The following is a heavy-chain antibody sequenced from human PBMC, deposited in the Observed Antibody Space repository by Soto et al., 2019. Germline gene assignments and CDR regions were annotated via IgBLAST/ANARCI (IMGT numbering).Heavy chain of an antibody. CDR3: ARALRAGRTGDLYYYGLYV. D-gene: IGHD3-10*01. CDR1: GYSFSHYW. V-gene: IGHV5-51*01. J-gene: IGHJ6*02. CDR2: IYPGDSAT. Sequence: GESLKISCQGSGYSFSHYWIAWVRQMPGKGLEWMGIIYPGDSATKYSPSFQGQVTFSVDKSISTAYLQRSSLKAADTAMYYCARALRAGRTGDLYYYGLYVWGQGTTVTVSS.